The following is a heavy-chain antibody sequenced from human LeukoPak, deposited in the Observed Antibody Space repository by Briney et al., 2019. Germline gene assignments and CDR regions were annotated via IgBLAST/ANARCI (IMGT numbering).Heavy chain of an antibody. CDR2: IIPIFGTA. Sequence: GASVKVSCKASGGTFSSYAISWVRQAPGQGLEWMGRIIPIFGTANYAQKFQGRVTITTDESTSTAYMELSSLRSEDTAVYYCARHRAGGSPWPPDYYYYMDVWGKGTMVTVSS. CDR3: ARHRAGGSPWPPDYYYYMDV. D-gene: IGHD3-16*01. V-gene: IGHV1-69*05. J-gene: IGHJ6*03. CDR1: GGTFSSYA.